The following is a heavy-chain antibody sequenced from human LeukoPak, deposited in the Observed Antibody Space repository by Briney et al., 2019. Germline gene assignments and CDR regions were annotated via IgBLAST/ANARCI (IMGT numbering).Heavy chain of an antibody. D-gene: IGHD6-19*01. CDR1: GFTFSDFY. V-gene: IGHV3-11*06. CDR2: NSSSTSYT. J-gene: IGHJ4*02. Sequence: KPGGSLRLSCAASGFTFSDFYMIWIRQVPGKGLEWLSYNSSSTSYTNYADSVKGRFTISRDNARNSLYLQMNSLRAEDTAVYFCARDGSGYSSDWYIDHWGQGTPVTVSS. CDR3: ARDGSGYSSDWYIDH.